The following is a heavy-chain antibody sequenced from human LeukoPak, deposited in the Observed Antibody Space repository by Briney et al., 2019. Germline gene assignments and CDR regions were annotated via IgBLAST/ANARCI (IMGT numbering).Heavy chain of an antibody. CDR3: ARSGQLVEAFDI. Sequence: SETLSLTCTVSGGPISSYYWSWIRQPPGKGLEWIGYIYYSGSTNYNPSLKSRVTISVDTSKNQFSLKLSSVTAADTAVYYCARSGQLVEAFDIWGQGTMVTVSS. V-gene: IGHV4-59*01. CDR1: GGPISSYY. CDR2: IYYSGST. D-gene: IGHD6-6*01. J-gene: IGHJ3*02.